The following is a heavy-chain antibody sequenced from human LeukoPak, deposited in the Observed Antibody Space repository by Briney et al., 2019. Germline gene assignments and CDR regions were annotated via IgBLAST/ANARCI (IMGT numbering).Heavy chain of an antibody. CDR1: GFTFSSYG. CDR2: IRYDGSNK. V-gene: IGHV3-30*02. CDR3: ARQELQSILVYYYYMDV. Sequence: PGGSLRLSCAASGFTFSSYGMHWVRQAPGKGLEWVAFIRYDGSNKYYADSVKGRFTISRDNSKNTLYLQMNSLRAEDTAVYYCARQELQSILVYYYYMDVWGKGTTVTVSS. D-gene: IGHD4-11*01. J-gene: IGHJ6*03.